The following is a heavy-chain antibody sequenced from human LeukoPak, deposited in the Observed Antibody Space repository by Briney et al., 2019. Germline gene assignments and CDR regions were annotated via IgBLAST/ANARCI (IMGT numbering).Heavy chain of an antibody. J-gene: IGHJ4*02. Sequence: SETLSLTCTVSGGSISSYYWSWIRQPPGKGLEWIGYIYSSGSTNYNPSLKGRVTISVDTSKNQFSLKLSSLTAADTAVYYCARDYGDYFDYWGQGILVTVSS. D-gene: IGHD4-17*01. CDR2: IYSSGST. CDR1: GGSISSYY. V-gene: IGHV4-59*12. CDR3: ARDYGDYFDY.